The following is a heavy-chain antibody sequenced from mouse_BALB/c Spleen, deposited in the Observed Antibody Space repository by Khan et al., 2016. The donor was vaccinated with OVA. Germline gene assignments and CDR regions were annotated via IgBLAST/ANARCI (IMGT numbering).Heavy chain of an antibody. CDR3: ARDTTVESYWYFDV. V-gene: IGHV2-9*02. CDR2: IWAGGST. D-gene: IGHD1-1*01. J-gene: IGHJ1*01. CDR1: GFSLTSYG. Sequence: QVQLKQSGPGLVAPSQSLSITCTVSGFSLTSYGVYWVRQPPGKGLEWLGVIWAGGSTNYNSALLSRLSISKDNSKNQVFLKMNSLQTDDTAMYYCARDTTVESYWYFDVWGAGTTVTVSS.